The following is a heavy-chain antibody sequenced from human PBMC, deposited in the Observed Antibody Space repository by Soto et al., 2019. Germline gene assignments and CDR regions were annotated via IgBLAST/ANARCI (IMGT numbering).Heavy chain of an antibody. CDR2: IIPLIGTE. CDR1: GGTFRSYV. CDR3: STRIAARPDYFES. Sequence: VQLVQSGAEVKQPGSSVKVSCKASGGTFRSYVISWVRQAPGEGLEWMGGIIPLIGTENYAQKFQGRVTITADESTSTAYMGLSSLISEEQGVYYCSTRIAARPDYFESWCQGTLVNVSA. D-gene: IGHD6-6*01. V-gene: IGHV1-69*01. J-gene: IGHJ4*02.